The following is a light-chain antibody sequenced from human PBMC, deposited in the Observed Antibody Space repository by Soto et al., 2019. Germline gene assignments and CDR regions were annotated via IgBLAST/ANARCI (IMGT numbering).Light chain of an antibody. CDR2: GAS. V-gene: IGKV3-20*01. J-gene: IGKJ5*01. CDR1: QSVSSRY. CDR3: QQYGSSVT. Sequence: EIVLTHSPGTLSLSPCERATLSWRASQSVSSRYLAWYQQKPGQAPRLLIYGASTRASGIPARFSGSGSGTDFILTISRLEPEDFALYYCQQYGSSVTFGQGTRLEIK.